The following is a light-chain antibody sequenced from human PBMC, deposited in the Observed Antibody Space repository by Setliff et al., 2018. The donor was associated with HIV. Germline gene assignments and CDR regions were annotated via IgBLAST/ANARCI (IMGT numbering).Light chain of an antibody. V-gene: IGLV2-11*01. J-gene: IGLJ1*01. CDR2: DVN. Sequence: QSALAQPRSVSGSPGQSVTISCTGTTSDVGNYNFVSWYQHHPGKAPKLMIFDVNKRPSGVPDRFSGSKSGNTASLTFSGLQAEDEADYYCCSYAGSHTFVFGTGTKVT. CDR3: CSYAGSHTFV. CDR1: TSDVGNYNF.